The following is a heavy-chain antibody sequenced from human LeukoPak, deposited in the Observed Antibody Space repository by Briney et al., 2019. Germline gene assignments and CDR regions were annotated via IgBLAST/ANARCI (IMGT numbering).Heavy chain of an antibody. CDR3: ARDRPLGIAVAGKNLDY. V-gene: IGHV3-21*01. CDR2: ISSSSSYI. Sequence: PGGSLRLSCAASGFTFSSYSMNWVRQAPGKGLEWVSSISSSSSYIYYADSVKGRFTISRDNAENSLYLQMNSLRAEDTAVYYCARDRPLGIAVAGKNLDYWGQGTLVTVSS. J-gene: IGHJ4*02. CDR1: GFTFSSYS. D-gene: IGHD6-19*01.